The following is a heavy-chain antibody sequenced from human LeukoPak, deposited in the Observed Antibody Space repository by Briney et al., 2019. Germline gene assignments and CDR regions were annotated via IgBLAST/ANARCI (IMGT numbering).Heavy chain of an antibody. CDR3: ARAGAAAGTPFDY. Sequence: FQGRVTMTRDTSTSTVYMELSSLRSEDTAVYYCARAGAAAGTPFDYWGQGTLVTVSS. V-gene: IGHV1-46*01. J-gene: IGHJ4*02. D-gene: IGHD6-13*01.